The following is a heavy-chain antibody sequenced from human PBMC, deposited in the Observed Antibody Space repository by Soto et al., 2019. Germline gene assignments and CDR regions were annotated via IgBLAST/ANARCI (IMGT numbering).Heavy chain of an antibody. CDR1: GFTFSSYG. CDR2: IWYDGSNK. J-gene: IGHJ5*02. D-gene: IGHD4-4*01. V-gene: IGHV3-33*01. Sequence: RLSCAASGFTFSSYGMHWVRQAPGKGLEWVAVIWYDGSNKYYADSVKGRFTISRDNSKNTLYLQMNSLRAEDTAVYYCARDPATVTTVMGWFDPWGQGTLVTVSS. CDR3: ARDPATVTTVMGWFDP.